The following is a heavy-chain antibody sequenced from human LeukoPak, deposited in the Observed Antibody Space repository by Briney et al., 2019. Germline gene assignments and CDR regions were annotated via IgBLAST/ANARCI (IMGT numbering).Heavy chain of an antibody. V-gene: IGHV1-69*13. CDR3: ARAKGYCSGGTCYQLDY. J-gene: IGHJ4*02. CDR1: GGTFRSYA. CDR2: IIPLFGTA. Sequence: ASVKVSCKASGGTFRSYAISWVRQAPGQGLEWMGGIIPLFGTANYAQKFQGRVTITADESTSTAYMELSSLRAEDTALYYCARAKGYCSGGTCYQLDYWGQGTLVTVSS. D-gene: IGHD2-15*01.